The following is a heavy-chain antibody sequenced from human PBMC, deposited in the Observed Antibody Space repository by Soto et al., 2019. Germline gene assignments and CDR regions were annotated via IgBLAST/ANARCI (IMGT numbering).Heavy chain of an antibody. CDR3: ARGGWSMDV. V-gene: IGHV4-59*11. D-gene: IGHD2-15*01. Sequence: PSETLSLTCTVSGGSMSSHYLSWILQPPGKGLEWIGSIYYSGKPNYNASLKSRLTISVDTSKSQFSLELTSVTTADTAVYYWARGGWSMDVWGQGTTVTVSS. J-gene: IGHJ6*02. CDR2: IYYSGKP. CDR1: GGSMSSHY.